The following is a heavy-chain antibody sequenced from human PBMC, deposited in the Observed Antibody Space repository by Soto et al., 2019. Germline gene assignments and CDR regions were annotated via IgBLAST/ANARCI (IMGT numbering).Heavy chain of an antibody. CDR2: IYYSGST. V-gene: IGHV4-59*01. CDR1: GGSISSYY. J-gene: IGHJ6*03. D-gene: IGHD6-19*01. Sequence: SETLSLTCTVSGGSISSYYWSWIRQPPGKGLEWIGYIYYSGSTNYNPSLKSRVTISVDTSKNQFSLKLSSVTAADTAVYYCARVSVAGTDYYYYMDVWGKGTTVTVSS. CDR3: ARVSVAGTDYYYYMDV.